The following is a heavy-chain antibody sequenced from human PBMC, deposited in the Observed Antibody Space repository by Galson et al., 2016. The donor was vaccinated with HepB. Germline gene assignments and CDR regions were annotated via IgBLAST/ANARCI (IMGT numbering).Heavy chain of an antibody. V-gene: IGHV4-4*02. J-gene: IGHJ4*02. CDR3: ARGGDYDSSGRFDY. D-gene: IGHD3-22*01. CDR2: ISRGGST. Sequence: ETLFLTCAVSGGSISSSNWWSWVRQPPGKGLEWIGEISRGGSTCSNPSLKSRVTISVDKSKNQFSLKLSSVTAVDTAVYYCARGGDYDSSGRFDYWGQGTLVTVSS. CDR1: GGSISSSNW.